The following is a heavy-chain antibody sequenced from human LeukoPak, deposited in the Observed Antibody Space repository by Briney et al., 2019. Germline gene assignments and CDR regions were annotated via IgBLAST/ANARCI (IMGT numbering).Heavy chain of an antibody. V-gene: IGHV4-34*01. CDR1: GGSFSEYY. Sequence: SETLSLTCAVYGGSFSEYYWNWIRQSPGKGLEWIGDINHSGSTNYNPSLKSRVTMSIDTSKNQFSLKVRSVTAADTAVYYCARDGKGDFDYWGQGTLVTVSS. J-gene: IGHJ4*02. D-gene: IGHD1-1*01. CDR3: ARDGKGDFDY. CDR2: INHSGST.